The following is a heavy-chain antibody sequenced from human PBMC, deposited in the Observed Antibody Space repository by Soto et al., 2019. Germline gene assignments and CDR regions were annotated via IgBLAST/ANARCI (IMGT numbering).Heavy chain of an antibody. CDR3: ARIYSNSSSHYYYGMDV. V-gene: IGHV5-10-1*01. CDR2: IDPSDSYT. CDR1: GYSFTSYW. D-gene: IGHD6-6*01. J-gene: IGHJ6*02. Sequence: PGESLKISCKGSGYSFTSYWISWVRQMPGKGLEWMGRIDPSDSYTNYSPSFQGHVTISADKSISTAYLQWSSLKASDTAMYYCARIYSNSSSHYYYGMDVWGQGTTVTVSS.